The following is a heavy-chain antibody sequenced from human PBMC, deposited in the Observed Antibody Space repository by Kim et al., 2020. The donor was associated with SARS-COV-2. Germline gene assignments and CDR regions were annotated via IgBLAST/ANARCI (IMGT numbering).Heavy chain of an antibody. CDR2: FDPGDGET. V-gene: IGHV1-24*01. CDR1: GYRLTELS. CDR3: APDDILTGSVTFDY. D-gene: IGHD3-9*01. J-gene: IGHJ4*02. Sequence: ASVKVSCKVSGYRLTELSMHWVRQAPGKGLEWMGGFDPGDGETIYSQKFQGRVTMTEDTSTDTAYMELTSLRSEDTAVYYCAPDDILTGSVTFDYWGQGTLGTVSS.